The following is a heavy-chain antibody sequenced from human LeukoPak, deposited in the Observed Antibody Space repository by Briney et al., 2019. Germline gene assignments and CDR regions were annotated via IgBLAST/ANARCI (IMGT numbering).Heavy chain of an antibody. Sequence: GGSLRLSCAASGFTFSNYWMTWVRQAPGKGLEWVAHINQDGSKEYYVDSVKARFTISKDNAKNSLSLQMNSLRAEDTAVYYCVRDGGVSGYDLLDYWGQGTLVTVSS. J-gene: IGHJ4*02. D-gene: IGHD5-12*01. CDR2: INQDGSKE. V-gene: IGHV3-7*01. CDR1: GFTFSNYW. CDR3: VRDGGVSGYDLLDY.